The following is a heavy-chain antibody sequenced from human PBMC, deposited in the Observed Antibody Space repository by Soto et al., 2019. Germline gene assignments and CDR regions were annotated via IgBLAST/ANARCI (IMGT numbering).Heavy chain of an antibody. J-gene: IGHJ2*01. CDR3: ARWYRSSWIHYGYFDL. V-gene: IGHV4-30-4*01. CDR2: IYYSGST. Sequence: QVQLQESGPGLVKPSQTLSLTCTVSGDSISSGDYYWSWIRQPPGKGLEWIGYIYYSGSTYYNPSLKSRVTISVDTSKNQFSLKLSSVTAADTAVYYCARWYRSSWIHYGYFDLWGPGTLVTVSS. CDR1: GDSISSGDYY. D-gene: IGHD6-13*01.